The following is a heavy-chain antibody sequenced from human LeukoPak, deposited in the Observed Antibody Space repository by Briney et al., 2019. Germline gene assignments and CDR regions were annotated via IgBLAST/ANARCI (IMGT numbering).Heavy chain of an antibody. CDR3: ARGSYSDAFDI. D-gene: IGHD1-26*01. CDR1: GFTFSSYW. V-gene: IGHV3-74*01. J-gene: IGHJ3*02. CDR2: INSDGSST. Sequence: GGSLRLSCAASGFTFSSYWMHWVRQAPGKGLVWVSRINSDGSSTSYADSVKGRFTISRDNAKNTLYLQMNSLRAEDTVVYYCARGSYSDAFDIWGQGTMVTVSS.